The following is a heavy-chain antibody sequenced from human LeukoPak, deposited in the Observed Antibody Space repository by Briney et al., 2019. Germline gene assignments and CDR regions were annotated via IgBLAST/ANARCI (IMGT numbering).Heavy chain of an antibody. D-gene: IGHD2-2*01. CDR2: IIPIFGIA. V-gene: IGHV1-69*04. Sequence: WASVKVSCKASGGTFSSYAISWVRQAPGQGLEWMGRIIPIFGIANYAQKFQGRVTITADKSTSTAYMELSSLRSEDTAVYYCARESSGYHLPRGMDYWGQGTLVTVSS. CDR3: ARESSGYHLPRGMDY. J-gene: IGHJ4*02. CDR1: GGTFSSYA.